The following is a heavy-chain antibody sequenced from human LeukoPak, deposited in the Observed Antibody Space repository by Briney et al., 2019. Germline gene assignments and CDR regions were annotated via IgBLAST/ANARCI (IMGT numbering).Heavy chain of an antibody. D-gene: IGHD3-10*01. CDR2: IYYSGST. CDR3: AREVTGSYLDY. Sequence: TPSETLSPTCTVSGGSISSGDYYWSWIRQHPGKGLEWIGYIYYSGSTYYNPSLKSRVTISVDTSKDQFSLKLSSVTAADTAVYYCAREVTGSYLDYWGQGTLVTVSS. J-gene: IGHJ4*02. CDR1: GGSISSGDYY. V-gene: IGHV4-31*03.